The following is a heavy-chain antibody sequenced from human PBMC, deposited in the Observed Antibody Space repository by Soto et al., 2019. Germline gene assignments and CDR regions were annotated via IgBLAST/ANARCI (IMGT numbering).Heavy chain of an antibody. J-gene: IGHJ6*02. V-gene: IGHV3-23*01. CDR1: GFTFSSYA. CDR2: ISGSGGST. CDR3: AKAYDFWSGYPLTLDV. D-gene: IGHD3-3*01. Sequence: GGSLRLSCAASGFTFSSYAMSWVRQAPGKGLEWVSAISGSGGSTYYADSVKDRFTISRDNSKNTLYLQMNSLRAEDTAVYYCAKAYDFWSGYPLTLDVWGQGTTVTVSS.